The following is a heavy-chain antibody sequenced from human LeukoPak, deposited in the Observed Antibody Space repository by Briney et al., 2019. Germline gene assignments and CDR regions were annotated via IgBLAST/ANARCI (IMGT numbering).Heavy chain of an antibody. CDR2: IIPIFGTA. D-gene: IGHD2-2*01. Sequence: SVKVSCKASGGTFSSYAISWVRQAPGEGLEWMGGIIPIFGTANYAQKFQGSVTITADESTSTAYMELRSLRSEDTAVYYCAKGTVVVPAAVTFSYYYYYMDVWGKGTTVTVSS. CDR1: GGTFSSYA. CDR3: AKGTVVVPAAVTFSYYYYYMDV. V-gene: IGHV1-69*13. J-gene: IGHJ6*03.